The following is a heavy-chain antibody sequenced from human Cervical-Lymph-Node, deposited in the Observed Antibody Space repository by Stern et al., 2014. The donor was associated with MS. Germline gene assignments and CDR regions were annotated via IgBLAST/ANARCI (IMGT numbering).Heavy chain of an antibody. Sequence: QVHLQESGPGLVKPSETLSLTCTVSGGSISSSSYYWGWIRQPPGKGLEWLGSIYYSGRTYYNPSLKSRVTISVDTSKNQVSLTLGSVTAADTAVYYCARHQGDGYYFDYWGQGTLVTVSS. CDR2: IYYSGRT. D-gene: IGHD3-10*01. V-gene: IGHV4-39*01. J-gene: IGHJ4*02. CDR1: GGSISSSSYY. CDR3: ARHQGDGYYFDY.